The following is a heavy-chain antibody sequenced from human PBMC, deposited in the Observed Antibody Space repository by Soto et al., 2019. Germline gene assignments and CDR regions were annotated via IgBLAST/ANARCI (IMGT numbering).Heavy chain of an antibody. CDR1: AEVRSRSGEH. J-gene: IGHJ5*02. Sequence: PGGSLCLSCSASAEVRSRSGEHRGGIGCRPGKGLEWIGYIYYSGSTNYNPSLKSRVTISVDTSKNQFSLKLSSVTAADTIVYYCARDRGRRWRLYNWSGPGRQATLVTVSS. D-gene: IGHD3-10*01. CDR2: IYYSGST. CDR3: ARDRGRRWRLYNWSGP. V-gene: IGHV4-61*08.